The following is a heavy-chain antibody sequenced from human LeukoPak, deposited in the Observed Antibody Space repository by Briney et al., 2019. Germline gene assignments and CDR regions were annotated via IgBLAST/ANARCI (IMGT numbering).Heavy chain of an antibody. CDR3: ARSSITIFGVLYYFDY. CDR2: IYTSGNT. J-gene: IGHJ4*02. V-gene: IGHV4-4*07. Sequence: PSETLSLTCTVSGGSISSYYWSWLRQPAGKGLEWIGRIYTSGNTNYNPSLKSRVTMSVDTSKNQFSLKLSSVTAADTAVYYCARSSITIFGVLYYFDYWGQGTLVTVSS. CDR1: GGSISSYY. D-gene: IGHD3-3*01.